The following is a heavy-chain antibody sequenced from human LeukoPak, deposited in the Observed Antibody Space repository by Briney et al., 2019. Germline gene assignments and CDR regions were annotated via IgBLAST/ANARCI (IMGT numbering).Heavy chain of an antibody. J-gene: IGHJ4*02. CDR3: ARPQQSLSGSYYSN. V-gene: IGHV1-46*01. Sequence: ASVPVSCKACGYTFTRYYMHWVRQPPGKGRAGMGLINSSGGSTSYAQKFQGRVTMTQDTSTSTVYMELSSLRSEDTAVYYCARPQQSLSGSYYSNWGQGTLVTVSS. CDR2: INSSGGST. CDR1: GYTFTRYY. D-gene: IGHD3-10*01.